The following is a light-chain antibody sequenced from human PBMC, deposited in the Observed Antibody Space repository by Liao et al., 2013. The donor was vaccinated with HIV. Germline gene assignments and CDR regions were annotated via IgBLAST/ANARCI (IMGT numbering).Light chain of an antibody. CDR1: YLEDKH. Sequence: SYELTQPPSVSVSPGQTATITCYGVYLEDKHVCWYQQRPGQSPVLLICQDNKRPSGIPERFSGSNSGNTATLTISGTQPVDEADYYCQAWDGSTAGGVVFGGGTKLTVL. CDR2: QDN. J-gene: IGLJ2*01. V-gene: IGLV3-1*01. CDR3: QAWDGSTAGGVV.